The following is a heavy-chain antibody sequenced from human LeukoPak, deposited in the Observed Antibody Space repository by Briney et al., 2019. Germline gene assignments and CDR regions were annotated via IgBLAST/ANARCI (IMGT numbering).Heavy chain of an antibody. D-gene: IGHD3-9*01. Sequence: SETLSLTCTVSGGSISTYYWNWIRQPPGKGLEWIGYIYYSGSSNCNPPLKSRVTISVDTSKNQFSLKLSSVTAADTAVYYCAGGWYDILSGYHDGFDYWGQGTLVTVSS. CDR2: IYYSGSS. CDR1: GGSISTYY. J-gene: IGHJ4*02. CDR3: AGGWYDILSGYHDGFDY. V-gene: IGHV4-59*08.